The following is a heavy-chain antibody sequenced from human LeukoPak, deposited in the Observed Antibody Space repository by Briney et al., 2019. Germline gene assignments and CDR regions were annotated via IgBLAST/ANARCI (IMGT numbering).Heavy chain of an antibody. CDR2: INYSGST. J-gene: IGHJ4*02. CDR3: ARLQVGATLYYFDY. Sequence: SETLSLTCTVSGGSISSSIYYWGWIRQPPGKGLEWIGSINYSGSTYYNPSLKSRLTISVDTSKNQFSLKLRSVTAADTAVYYCARLQVGATLYYFDYWGQGTLVTVSS. V-gene: IGHV4-39*01. D-gene: IGHD1-26*01. CDR1: GGSISSSIYY.